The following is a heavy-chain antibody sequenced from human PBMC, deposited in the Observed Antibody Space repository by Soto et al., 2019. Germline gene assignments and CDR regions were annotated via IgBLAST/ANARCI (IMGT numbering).Heavy chain of an antibody. V-gene: IGHV4-31*03. Sequence: TLSLTCTVSGGSISSGGYYWSWILQHPGKGREWSGYSDDSGSTYYNPALKRRVTISVDTSKNPFSLQMSHVTAPDTAVYSCERIDDSSGLGVWFDHWGQGTLVTVSS. D-gene: IGHD3-22*01. CDR2: SDDSGST. J-gene: IGHJ5*02. CDR3: ERIDDSSGLGVWFDH. CDR1: GGSISSGGYY.